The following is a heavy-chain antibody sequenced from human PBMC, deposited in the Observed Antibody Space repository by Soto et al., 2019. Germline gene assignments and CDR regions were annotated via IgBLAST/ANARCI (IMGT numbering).Heavy chain of an antibody. Sequence: SETLSLTCTLSGGSISSYYCSWVRQPPGKGLEWIGYIYYSGSTNYNPSLKSRVTISVDRSKNQFSRKRSSVTAADTAVYFCATRYDGNFDYWGQGTLVTVSS. CDR1: GGSISSYY. CDR2: IYYSGST. CDR3: ATRYDGNFDY. J-gene: IGHJ4*02. V-gene: IGHV4-59*01. D-gene: IGHD1-26*01.